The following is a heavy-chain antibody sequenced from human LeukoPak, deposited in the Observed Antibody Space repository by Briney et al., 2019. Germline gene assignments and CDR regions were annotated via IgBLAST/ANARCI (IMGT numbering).Heavy chain of an antibody. V-gene: IGHV1-18*01. J-gene: IGHJ4*02. Sequence: GASVKVSCKASGYTFTSYGISWVRQAPGQGLEWMGWISAYNGNTNYAQKLQGRVTMTTDTSTNTAYMELRSLRSDDTAVYYCARVAAATTNPRFDFWGQGTLVTVSS. CDR2: ISAYNGNT. D-gene: IGHD1-1*01. CDR3: ARVAAATTNPRFDF. CDR1: GYTFTSYG.